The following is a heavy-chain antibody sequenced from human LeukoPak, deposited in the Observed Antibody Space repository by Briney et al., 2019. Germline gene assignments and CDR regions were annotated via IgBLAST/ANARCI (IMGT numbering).Heavy chain of an antibody. J-gene: IGHJ4*02. V-gene: IGHV4-59*01. CDR2: ISNSGST. Sequence: SETLSLTCTVSNDSIKDYYWNWIRQPPGKGLEWIGFISNSGSTNYNPSLKSRVTISIDTSKRQFSLKLSSVTAADTAVYYCARANSRYFDYWGQGTLVTVSS. CDR1: NDSIKDYY. D-gene: IGHD2-8*01. CDR3: ARANSRYFDY.